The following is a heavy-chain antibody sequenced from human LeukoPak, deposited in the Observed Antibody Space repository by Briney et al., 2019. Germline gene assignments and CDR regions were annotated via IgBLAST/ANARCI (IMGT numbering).Heavy chain of an antibody. CDR2: IHYSGST. V-gene: IGHV4-39*07. CDR1: GGSISSSSYY. D-gene: IGHD3/OR15-3a*01. J-gene: IGHJ4*02. Sequence: SETLSLTCTVSGGSISSSSYYWVCIRQPPGKGLEWIGSIHYSGSTCYNPSLEIRVTMSVDTSKNQFSLNLTSVTAADAAMYYCARERGLPSPYYFYQWGQGTLVTVSS. CDR3: ARERGLPSPYYFYQ.